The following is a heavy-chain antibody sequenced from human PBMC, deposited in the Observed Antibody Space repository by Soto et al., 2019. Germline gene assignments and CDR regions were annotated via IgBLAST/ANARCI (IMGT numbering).Heavy chain of an antibody. V-gene: IGHV4-34*01. CDR2: INHSGST. J-gene: IGHJ4*02. CDR3: ARGSWTTVATRPLFFDY. Sequence: SETLSLTCAVYGGSFSGYYWSWIRQPPGKGLEWTGEINHSGSTNYNPSLKSRVTISVDTSKNQFSLKLSSVTAADTAVYYCARGSWTTVATRPLFFDYWGQGTLVTVSS. CDR1: GGSFSGYY. D-gene: IGHD4-17*01.